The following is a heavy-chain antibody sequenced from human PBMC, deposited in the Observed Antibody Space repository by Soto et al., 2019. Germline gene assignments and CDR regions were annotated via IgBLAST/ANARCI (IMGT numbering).Heavy chain of an antibody. CDR3: VRHVQGSGSYYKPLNY. CDR1: GGSISSYY. Sequence: SETLSLTCTVSGGSISSYYWSWIRQPPGKGLEWIGSIYSSGSTSYNASLKSRVTISADTFKNQFSVTLSSVTAADTAVYYCVRHVQGSGSYYKPLNYWGQGTPVTVSS. D-gene: IGHD3-10*01. J-gene: IGHJ4*02. CDR2: IYSSGST. V-gene: IGHV4-59*04.